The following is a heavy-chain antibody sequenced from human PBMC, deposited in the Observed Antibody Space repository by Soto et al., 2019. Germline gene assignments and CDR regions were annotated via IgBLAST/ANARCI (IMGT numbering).Heavy chain of an antibody. V-gene: IGHV3-53*01. CDR2: IYSGGST. CDR3: ARDSGSLYGMDV. CDR1: GFTVSSNY. J-gene: IGHJ6*02. D-gene: IGHD1-26*01. Sequence: GGSLRLSCAASGFTVSSNYMSWVRQAPGKGLEWVSVIYSGGSTYYADSVKGRFTISRDNSKNTLYLQMNSLRAEDTAVYYCARDSGSLYGMDVWGQGTLVTVSS.